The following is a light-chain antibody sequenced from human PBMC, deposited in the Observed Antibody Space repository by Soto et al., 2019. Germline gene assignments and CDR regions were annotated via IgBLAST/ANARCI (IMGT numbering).Light chain of an antibody. CDR2: AAS. J-gene: IGKJ3*01. Sequence: EIVLTQSPGTLSLSPGERATLSCRASQSINNRYLAWYQQKPGQAPRLLIYAASSRATSIPDRFSGSRSGTDFTLTISRLEPEDLAVYYCQQFGSSPGFTFGPGTKVDIK. CDR3: QQFGSSPGFT. V-gene: IGKV3-20*01. CDR1: QSINNRY.